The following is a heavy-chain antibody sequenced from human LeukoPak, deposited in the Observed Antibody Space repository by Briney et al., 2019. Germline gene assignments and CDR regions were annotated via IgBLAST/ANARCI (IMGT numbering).Heavy chain of an antibody. D-gene: IGHD3-10*01. CDR2: IYYSGST. Sequence: SQTLALTCTVSGGSSSSGDYYWSWIRQPPGKGLEWIGYIYYSGSTYYNPSLKSRVTISIDMSKTHFSLKLSSVTAADTAVYYCARARSEWFGELYAFDIWGQGTMVTVSS. V-gene: IGHV4-30-4*08. CDR1: GGSSSSGDYY. CDR3: ARARSEWFGELYAFDI. J-gene: IGHJ3*02.